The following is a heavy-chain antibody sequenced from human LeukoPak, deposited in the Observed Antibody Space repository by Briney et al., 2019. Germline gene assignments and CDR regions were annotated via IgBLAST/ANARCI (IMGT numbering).Heavy chain of an antibody. CDR2: ISSSGSTI. J-gene: IGHJ6*02. Sequence: GGSLRLSCAASGFTFSSYWMHWVRQTPGKGLEWVSYISSSGSTIYYADSVKGRFTISRDNAKNSLYLQMNSLRAEDTAVYYCAREGLYCTNGVCYWRYYYYGMDVWGQGTTVTVSS. D-gene: IGHD2-8*01. CDR1: GFTFSSYW. CDR3: AREGLYCTNGVCYWRYYYYGMDV. V-gene: IGHV3-48*04.